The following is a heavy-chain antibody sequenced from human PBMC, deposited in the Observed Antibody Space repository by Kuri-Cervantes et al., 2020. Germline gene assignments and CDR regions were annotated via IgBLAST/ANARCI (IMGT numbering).Heavy chain of an antibody. CDR1: GFTFDGYA. D-gene: IGHD2-2*01. CDR2: ISWNSSSI. Sequence: SLKISCAASGFTFDGYAMHWVRQAPGKGLEWISGISWNSSSISYVDSVKGRFTISRDNAKNTLYLQMNSLRAEDTAMYYCSCVDCSIASCYGAHYYYDMDVWGQGTTVTVSS. J-gene: IGHJ6*02. CDR3: SCVDCSIASCYGAHYYYDMDV. V-gene: IGHV3-9*01.